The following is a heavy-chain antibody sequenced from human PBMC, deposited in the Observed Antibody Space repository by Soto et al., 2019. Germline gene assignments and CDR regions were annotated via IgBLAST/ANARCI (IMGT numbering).Heavy chain of an antibody. CDR1: GGSISSGGYS. Sequence: SETLSLTCAVSGGSISSGGYSWSWIRQPPGKGLEWIGYIYHSGSTYYNPSLKSRVTISVDRSKNQFSLKLSSVTAADTAVYYCARAYGRNYDDWGQGTLVTVSS. D-gene: IGHD4-17*01. J-gene: IGHJ4*02. CDR3: ARAYGRNYDD. V-gene: IGHV4-30-2*01. CDR2: IYHSGST.